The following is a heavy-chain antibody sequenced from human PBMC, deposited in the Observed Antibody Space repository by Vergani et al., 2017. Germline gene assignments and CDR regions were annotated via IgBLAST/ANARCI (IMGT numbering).Heavy chain of an antibody. Sequence: QVQLQESGPGLVKPSETLSLTCTVSGGSISSYYWGWIRQPPGKGLEWIGYVYYSGSTNYTPSLKSRVTIAVDTSKNQFSLKLSSVTDADTAVYSCARARSTYYGGNDYWGQGTLVTVSS. CDR3: ARARSTYYGGNDY. V-gene: IGHV4-59*01. CDR2: VYYSGST. CDR1: GGSISSYY. J-gene: IGHJ4*02. D-gene: IGHD4-23*01.